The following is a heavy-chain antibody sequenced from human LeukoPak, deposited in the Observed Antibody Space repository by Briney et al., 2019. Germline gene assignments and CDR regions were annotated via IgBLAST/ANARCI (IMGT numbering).Heavy chain of an antibody. CDR3: ARDTPLYYYDSSGYYHKPWYYYGMDV. CDR1: GATFSSYA. V-gene: IGHV1-69*01. D-gene: IGHD3-22*01. J-gene: IGHJ6*02. CDR2: IIPIFGTA. Sequence: SVKVSCKASGATFSSYAISWVLQAPGQGLEWMGGIIPIFGTANYAQKFQGRVTITADESTSTAYMELSSLRSEDTAVYYCARDTPLYYYDSSGYYHKPWYYYGMDVWGQGTTVTVSS.